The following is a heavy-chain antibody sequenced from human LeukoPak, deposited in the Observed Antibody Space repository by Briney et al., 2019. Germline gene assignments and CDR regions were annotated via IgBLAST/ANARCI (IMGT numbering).Heavy chain of an antibody. J-gene: IGHJ4*02. V-gene: IGHV1-18*01. CDR1: GYTVTSYG. D-gene: IGHD5-24*01. CDR3: ARAKSRDGYNFDY. Sequence: ASVKVSCKASGYTVTSYGISWGRQAPGQGLEWMGWISAYNGNTNYAQKLQGRVTMTTDTSTSTAYMELRSLRSDATAVYYSARAKSRDGYNFDYWGQGTLVTVSS. CDR2: ISAYNGNT.